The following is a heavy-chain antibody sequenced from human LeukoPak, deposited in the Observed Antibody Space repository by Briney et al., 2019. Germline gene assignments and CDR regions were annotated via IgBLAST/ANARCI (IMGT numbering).Heavy chain of an antibody. CDR2: IYSGDSDT. D-gene: IGHD2-15*01. J-gene: IGHJ4*02. V-gene: IGHV5-51*01. Sequence: PGESLKISCKGSGYRFTSDWIGWVRQMPGKGLEWMGIIYSGDSDTRYSPAFQGQVTISADKSVNTAYLQWSSLKASDTAMYYCARLSGRVVCSAGSCYIDSWGQGTLVTVSS. CDR3: ARLSGRVVCSAGSCYIDS. CDR1: GYRFTSDW.